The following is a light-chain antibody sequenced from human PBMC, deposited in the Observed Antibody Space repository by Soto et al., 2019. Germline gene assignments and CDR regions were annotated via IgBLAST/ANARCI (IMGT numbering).Light chain of an antibody. CDR1: RSDVGTYNL. CDR2: EVS. CDR3: CSYVNDATFWV. V-gene: IGLV2-23*02. J-gene: IGLJ3*02. Sequence: QSVLTQPAFGSGSPGQSITISCTGTRSDVGTYNLVSLYQQHPGKAPKLIIYEVSKRPSGFSNRFSGSKSDNTASLTISGMQAEDEADYYCCSYVNDATFWVFGGGTKGTFL.